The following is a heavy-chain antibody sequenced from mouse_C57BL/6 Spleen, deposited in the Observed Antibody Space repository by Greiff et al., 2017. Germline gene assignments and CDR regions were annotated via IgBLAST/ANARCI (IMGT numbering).Heavy chain of an antibody. J-gene: IGHJ1*03. CDR3: ARTHYYGSSSYFDV. CDR1: GYTFTSYW. Sequence: QVRLQQPGAELVMPGASVKLSCKASGYTFTSYWMHWVKQRPGQGLEWIGEIDPSDSYTNYNQKFKGKSTLTVDKSSSTAYMQLSSLTSEDSAVYYCARTHYYGSSSYFDVWGTGTTVTVSS. D-gene: IGHD1-1*01. CDR2: IDPSDSYT. V-gene: IGHV1-69*01.